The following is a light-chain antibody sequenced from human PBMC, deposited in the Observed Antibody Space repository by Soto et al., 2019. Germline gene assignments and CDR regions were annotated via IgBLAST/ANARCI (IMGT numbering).Light chain of an antibody. J-gene: IGLJ3*02. CDR2: GNN. V-gene: IGLV1-40*01. Sequence: QLVLTQPPSVSGAPGQRVTISCTGSISNIGATYGVHWYQQLPGTAPKLLIYGNNNRPSGVPDRFSGSKSGTSASLAITGLQAEDEADYYCQSYDSSLSGWVFGGGTQLTVL. CDR3: QSYDSSLSGWV. CDR1: ISNIGATYG.